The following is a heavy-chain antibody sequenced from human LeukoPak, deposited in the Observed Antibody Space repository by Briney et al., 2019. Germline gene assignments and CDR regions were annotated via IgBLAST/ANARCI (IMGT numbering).Heavy chain of an antibody. Sequence: GGSLRLSCAASGFTFSNFDMHWVRQAPGKGLEWVALISYDGRNKYYADSVKGRSTISRDTSKNTLYLQMNSLRAEDTDVYYCAKDQSSGYFDYCGQGTLVTVSS. CDR2: ISYDGRNK. CDR1: GFTFSNFD. D-gene: IGHD6-19*01. V-gene: IGHV3-30*18. CDR3: AKDQSSGYFDY. J-gene: IGHJ4*02.